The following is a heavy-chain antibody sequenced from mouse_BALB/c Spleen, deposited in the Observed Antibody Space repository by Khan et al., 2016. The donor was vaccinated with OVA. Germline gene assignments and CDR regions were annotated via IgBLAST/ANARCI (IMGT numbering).Heavy chain of an antibody. V-gene: IGHV2-3*01. CDR3: ALYYYGRAWFAY. CDR2: IWGDGST. J-gene: IGHJ3*01. CDR1: GFSLTSYG. Sequence: QVQLKQSGPGLVAPSQSLSITCTVSGFSLTSYGVGWVRQPPGKGLEWLGVIWGDGSTNYYSALISSMSTSKANSKSKVFLKLNSRQTVCTATYYGALYYYGRAWFAYWGQGTLVTVSA. D-gene: IGHD1-1*01.